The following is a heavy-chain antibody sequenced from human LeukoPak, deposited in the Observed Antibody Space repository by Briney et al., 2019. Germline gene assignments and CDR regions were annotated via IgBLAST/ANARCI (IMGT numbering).Heavy chain of an antibody. V-gene: IGHV4-39*07. J-gene: IGHJ6*03. CDR1: GGSVSSSSYY. CDR2: ISYTGNT. Sequence: SETLSLTCIVSGGSVSSSSYYWAWFRQPPGKGLDWIATISYTGNTYYSQSLNSRVSSSLDTSKNQLSLKLSSVTAADTAVYFCARGATRRSFGEDYYYYMDVWGKGTTVTVSS. D-gene: IGHD3-10*01. CDR3: ARGATRRSFGEDYYYYMDV.